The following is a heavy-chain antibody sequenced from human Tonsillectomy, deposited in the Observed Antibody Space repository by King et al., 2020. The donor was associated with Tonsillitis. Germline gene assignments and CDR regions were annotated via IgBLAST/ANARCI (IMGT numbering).Heavy chain of an antibody. CDR1: GFTFSSYA. CDR2: ISRAGDYK. CDR3: AKEGVVTAEDGAFDV. D-gene: IGHD2-21*02. J-gene: IGHJ3*01. Sequence: VQLVESGGGVVQPGRSLRLSCAASGFTFSSYAMHWVRQAPGKGLEWVALISRAGDYKQYADSVKGRFTISRDNSKNTLDLKMNSLRDEDSAVYYCAKEGVVTAEDGAFDVWGQGTVVTVSS. V-gene: IGHV3-30*04.